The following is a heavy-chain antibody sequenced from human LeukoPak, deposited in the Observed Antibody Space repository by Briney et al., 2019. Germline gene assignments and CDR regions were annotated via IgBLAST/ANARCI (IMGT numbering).Heavy chain of an antibody. CDR3: AKGLYYDFWSGYYYYGMDV. CDR1: GYTFTSYD. CDR2: MNPNSGNT. J-gene: IGHJ6*02. D-gene: IGHD3-3*01. V-gene: IGHV1-8*01. Sequence: ASVKVSCKASGYTFTSYDINWVRQATGQGLEWMGWMNPNSGNTGYAQKFQGRVTMTRNTSISTAYMELSSLRSEDTAVYYCAKGLYYDFWSGYYYYGMDVWGQGTTVTVSS.